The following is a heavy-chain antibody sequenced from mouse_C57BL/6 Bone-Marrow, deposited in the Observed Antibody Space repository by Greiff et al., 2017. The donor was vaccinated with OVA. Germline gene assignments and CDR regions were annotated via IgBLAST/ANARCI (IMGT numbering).Heavy chain of an antibody. CDR2: INPSTGGT. CDR3: ARDGLDY. Sequence: VQLQQSGPELVKPGASVKISCKASGYSFTGYYMNWVKQSPEKSLEWIGEINPSTGGTSYNQKFKGKATLTVNKSSSTAYMELRSLTSEDSAVYYCARDGLDYWGQGTTLTVSS. V-gene: IGHV1-42*01. J-gene: IGHJ2*01. CDR1: GYSFTGYY.